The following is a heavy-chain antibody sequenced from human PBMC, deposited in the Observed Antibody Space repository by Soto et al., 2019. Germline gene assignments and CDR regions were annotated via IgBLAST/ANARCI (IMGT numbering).Heavy chain of an antibody. CDR1: GGTFSSYT. CDR2: IIPILGIA. CDR3: ARDLSSSWYGWFDP. D-gene: IGHD6-13*01. J-gene: IGHJ5*02. V-gene: IGHV1-69*08. Sequence: QVQLVQSGAEVKKPGSSVKVSCKASGGTFSSYTISWVRQAPGQGLEWMGRIIPILGIANYAQKFQGRVTITADKSTSTAYMELSSLRSEDTAVYYCARDLSSSWYGWFDPWGQGTLVTVSS.